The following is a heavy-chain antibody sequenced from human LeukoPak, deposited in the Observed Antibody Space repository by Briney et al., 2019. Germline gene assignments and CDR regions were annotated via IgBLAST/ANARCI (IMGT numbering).Heavy chain of an antibody. CDR1: GGSFSGYY. J-gene: IGHJ6*02. Sequence: SETLSLTCAVYGGSFSGYYWSWIRQSPGKGLEWIGEINHSGSTNYNPSLKSRVTISVDTSKNQFSLKLSSVTAADTAVYYCARGPHCSSTSCLNNYYYYGMDVWGQGTTVTVSS. V-gene: IGHV4-34*01. D-gene: IGHD2-2*01. CDR3: ARGPHCSSTSCLNNYYYYGMDV. CDR2: INHSGST.